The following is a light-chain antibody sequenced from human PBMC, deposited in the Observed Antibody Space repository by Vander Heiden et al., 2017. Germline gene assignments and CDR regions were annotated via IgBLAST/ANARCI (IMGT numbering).Light chain of an antibody. CDR2: DVS. V-gene: IGLV2-14*03. CDR3: CSSISNSIVV. Sequence: QSALTQPASVSGSPGQSITISCIGTSSDIGYNYVSWYQQHPGKAPKLMIYDVSERPSGVSTRFSGSQSGKTASLTISGLQAEDEADYYCCSSISNSIVVFGGGTKLTVL. CDR1: SSDIGYNY. J-gene: IGLJ2*01.